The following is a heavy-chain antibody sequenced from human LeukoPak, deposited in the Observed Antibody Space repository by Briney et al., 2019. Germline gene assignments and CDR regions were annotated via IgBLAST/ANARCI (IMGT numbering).Heavy chain of an antibody. V-gene: IGHV4-4*02. D-gene: IGHD5-24*01. CDR1: GGSIGASINSPNW. CDR2: IFHSGST. J-gene: IGHJ4*02. Sequence: SGTLSLTCAVSGGSIGASINSPNWWSWVRQPPGKGLEWIGEIFHSGSTNYNPSLKSRVTMSVDKSKNQFSLKLSSVTAADTAVYYCVRHARDGYNYVEYWGQGALVAVSS. CDR3: VRHARDGYNYVEY.